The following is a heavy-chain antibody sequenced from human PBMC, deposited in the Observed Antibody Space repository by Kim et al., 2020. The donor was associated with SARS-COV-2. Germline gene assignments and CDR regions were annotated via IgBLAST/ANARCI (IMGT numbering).Heavy chain of an antibody. CDR2: IYYSGST. V-gene: IGHV4-59*13. Sequence: SETLSLTCTVSGGSISSYYWSWIRQPPGKGLEWIGYIYYSGSTNYNPSLKSRVTISVDTSKNQFSLKLSSVTAADTAVYYCASGYCSGGSCYSYAFDIWGQGTMVTVSS. CDR1: GGSISSYY. J-gene: IGHJ3*02. D-gene: IGHD2-15*01. CDR3: ASGYCSGGSCYSYAFDI.